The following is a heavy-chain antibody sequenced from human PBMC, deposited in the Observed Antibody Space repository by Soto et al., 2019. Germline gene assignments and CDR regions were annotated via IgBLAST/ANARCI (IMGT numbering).Heavy chain of an antibody. Sequence: EVQLLESGGGLVQPGGSLRLSCAASGFTFSSYAMRWVRQAPGTGLEWVSAISGSGGSTYYADSVKGRFTISRDNSKTTLYLQMNSLRAKDTAVYYCARRGSGSDYDYWGQGNLVSVSS. V-gene: IGHV3-23*01. CDR3: ARRGSGSDYDY. D-gene: IGHD1-26*01. CDR1: GFTFSSYA. CDR2: ISGSGGST. J-gene: IGHJ4*02.